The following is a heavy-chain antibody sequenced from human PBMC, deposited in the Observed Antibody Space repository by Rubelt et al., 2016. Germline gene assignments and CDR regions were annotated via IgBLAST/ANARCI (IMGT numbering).Heavy chain of an antibody. Sequence: QLQLQESGPGLVKPSETLSLTCTVSGGSISSSSYYWGWIRQPPGKGLEWIGSIYYSGSTYYNPSLRCRVTISVDTSKNQFSRKLSSVTAADTAVYHCARDYSLAAPVAGLDKGFDPWGQGTLVTVSS. J-gene: IGHJ5*02. V-gene: IGHV4-39*07. CDR2: IYYSGST. CDR1: GGSISSSSYY. CDR3: ARDYSLAAPVAGLDKGFDP. D-gene: IGHD6-19*01.